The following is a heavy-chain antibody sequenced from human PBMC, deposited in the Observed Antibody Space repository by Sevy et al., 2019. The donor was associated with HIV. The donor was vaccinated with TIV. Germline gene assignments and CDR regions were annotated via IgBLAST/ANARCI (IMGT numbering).Heavy chain of an antibody. D-gene: IGHD5-18*01. CDR2: ISGTGDYT. CDR3: AKKMGGGSGMAFLVDY. CDR1: GFTFSNFA. Sequence: GGSLRLSCAASGFTFSNFAMGWVRHAPGKGLDWISVISGTGDYTYYADSVKGRFTISRYNSENTLSLQMNSLRAEDTAIFYCAKKMGGGSGMAFLVDYWGQGTLVTVSS. J-gene: IGHJ4*02. V-gene: IGHV3-23*01.